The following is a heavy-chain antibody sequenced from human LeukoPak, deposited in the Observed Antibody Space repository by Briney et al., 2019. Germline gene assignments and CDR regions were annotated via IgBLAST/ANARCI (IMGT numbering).Heavy chain of an antibody. CDR2: INHSGST. CDR1: GFTFSDYN. D-gene: IGHD6-6*01. CDR3: ARLGPVRRGSSLPDY. V-gene: IGHV4-34*01. J-gene: IGHJ4*02. Sequence: AGGSLRLSCAASGFTFSDYNMRWIRQAPGKGLEWIGEINHSGSTNYNPSLKSRVTISVDTSKNQFSLKLSSVTAADTAVYYCARLGPVRRGSSLPDYWGQGTLVTVSS.